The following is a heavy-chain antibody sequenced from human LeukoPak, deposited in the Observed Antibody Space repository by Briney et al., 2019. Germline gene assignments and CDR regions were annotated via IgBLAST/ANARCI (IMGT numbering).Heavy chain of an antibody. CDR1: GFIVSNNY. V-gene: IGHV3-23*01. CDR2: ISGSGGST. D-gene: IGHD6-13*01. CDR3: AKAGIAVAGTFDY. J-gene: IGHJ4*02. Sequence: GGSLRLSCAASGFIVSNNYMNWVRQAPGKGLEWVSAISGSGGSTYYADSVKGRFTISRDNSKNTLYLQMNSLRAEDTAVYYCAKAGIAVAGTFDYWGQGTLVTVSS.